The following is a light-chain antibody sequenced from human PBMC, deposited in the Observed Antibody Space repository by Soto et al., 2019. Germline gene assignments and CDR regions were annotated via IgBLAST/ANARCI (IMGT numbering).Light chain of an antibody. V-gene: IGKV3-15*01. CDR2: GAS. CDR1: QNVSSN. J-gene: IGKJ1*01. Sequence: EIVLTQSPGTLSVSPGERATLSCRASQNVSSNLAWYQQRPGQAPRLLIHGASTRATATPGRFSGSGSGTEFTLTISSLQSEDSAVYYCHQHNGWPQTLGQGTKVEVK. CDR3: HQHNGWPQT.